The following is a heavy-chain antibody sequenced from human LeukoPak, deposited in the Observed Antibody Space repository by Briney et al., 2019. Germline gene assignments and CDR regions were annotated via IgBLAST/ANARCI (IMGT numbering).Heavy chain of an antibody. CDR3: ARRVAVATIGGFSYWFDP. Sequence: PSQTLSLTCTVSGGSISSGGYYWSWIRQHPGKGLEWIGYIYYSGSTYYNPSLKSRVTISVDTSKNQFSLKLSSVTAADTALYYCARRVAVATIGGFSYWFDPWGQGTLVTVSS. V-gene: IGHV4-31*03. D-gene: IGHD5-12*01. J-gene: IGHJ5*02. CDR1: GGSISSGGYY. CDR2: IYYSGST.